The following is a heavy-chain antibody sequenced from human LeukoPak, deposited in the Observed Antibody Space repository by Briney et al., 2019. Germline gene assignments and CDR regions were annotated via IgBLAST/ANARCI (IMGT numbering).Heavy chain of an antibody. D-gene: IGHD3-3*01. J-gene: IGHJ3*02. Sequence: SETLSLTCTVSGYSISSGYYWGWIRQPPGKGLEWIGSIYHSGSAYYNPSLKSRVTISVDTSKNQFSLKLSSVTAADTAVYYCARGYYDFWSGYPFDAFDIWGQGTMVTVSS. V-gene: IGHV4-38-2*02. CDR2: IYHSGSA. CDR1: GYSISSGYY. CDR3: ARGYYDFWSGYPFDAFDI.